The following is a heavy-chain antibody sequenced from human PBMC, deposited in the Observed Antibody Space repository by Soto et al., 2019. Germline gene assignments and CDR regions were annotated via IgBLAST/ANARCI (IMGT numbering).Heavy chain of an antibody. V-gene: IGHV3-33*01. CDR3: ARDERGFFDY. Sequence: QVQLVESGGGVVQPGRSLRLSCAASGFTFSSYGMHWVRQAPGKGLEWVAVIWYDGSNKYYADSVKGRFTISRDNSKNTLYLQMNSQRAEDTAVYYCARDERGFFDYWGQGTLVTVSS. J-gene: IGHJ4*02. CDR2: IWYDGSNK. CDR1: GFTFSSYG.